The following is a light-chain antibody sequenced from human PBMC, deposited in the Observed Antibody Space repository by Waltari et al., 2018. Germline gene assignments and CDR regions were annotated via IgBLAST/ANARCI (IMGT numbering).Light chain of an antibody. CDR3: SSYTSGTTHVI. CDR2: DVS. V-gene: IGLV2-14*03. J-gene: IGLJ2*01. Sequence: QSALIQPASVSGSPGQSITISCTGSSRDLGGYDFVSWFQRRPGKAPQLIISDVSRRPSAVSNRFSGSKSGNTASLTISGLRAEDEADYYCSSYTSGTTHVIFGGGTKLTVL. CDR1: SRDLGGYDF.